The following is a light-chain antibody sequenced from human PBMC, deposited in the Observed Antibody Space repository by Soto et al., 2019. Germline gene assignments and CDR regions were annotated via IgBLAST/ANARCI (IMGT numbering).Light chain of an antibody. V-gene: IGKV1-39*01. J-gene: IGKJ1*01. CDR3: QQSYSTPRT. Sequence: DIQMTQSPSSLSASVGDRVTITCRASQSISNYLNWYRQKPGKAPKLLIYAASSLQSGVPSRFSGSGSGTDFTLTISSLQPEDFATYYCQQSYSTPRTFGQGTKVDIK. CDR2: AAS. CDR1: QSISNY.